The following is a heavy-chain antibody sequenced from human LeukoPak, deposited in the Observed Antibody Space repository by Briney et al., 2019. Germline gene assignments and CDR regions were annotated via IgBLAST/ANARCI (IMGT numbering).Heavy chain of an antibody. V-gene: IGHV1-69*06. CDR2: IIPIFGTA. CDR3: ARCNSNYYGSGSYYTGYYYYYMDV. J-gene: IGHJ6*03. Sequence: SVKVSCKASGGTFSSYAISWVRQAPGQGLEWMGGIIPIFGTANYAQKFQGRVTITADKSTSTAYMELSGLRSEDTAVYYCARCNSNYYGSGSYYTGYYYYYMDVWGKGTTVTVSS. CDR1: GGTFSSYA. D-gene: IGHD3-10*01.